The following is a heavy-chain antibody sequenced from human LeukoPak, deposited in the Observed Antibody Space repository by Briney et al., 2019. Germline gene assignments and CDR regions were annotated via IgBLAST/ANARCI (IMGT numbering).Heavy chain of an antibody. D-gene: IGHD2-2*01. CDR2: INPNSGGT. J-gene: IGHJ5*02. CDR1: GYTFTGYY. V-gene: IGHV1-2*02. Sequence: GASVKVSCKASGYTFTGYYMHWVRQAPGQGLEWMGWINPNSGGTNYAQKFQGRVTMTRDKSISTAYMELSRLRSDDTAVYYCARMMPGAPYNWFDAWGQGTLVTVSS. CDR3: ARMMPGAPYNWFDA.